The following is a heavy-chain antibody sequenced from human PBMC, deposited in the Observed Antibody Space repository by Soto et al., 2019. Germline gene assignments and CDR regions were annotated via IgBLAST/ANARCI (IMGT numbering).Heavy chain of an antibody. CDR3: ARAFWHHTGGSIPAAFDP. CDR1: GASMTNYH. J-gene: IGHJ5*02. CDR2: VSGTGSD. D-gene: IGHD3-16*01. V-gene: IGHV4-4*07. Sequence: SETLSLSCTVSGASMTNYHWNWVRQSAGGGHEYIGRVSGTGSDDYNPSLKSRVTGSLDWSETQFSLKRTSVTAADTAVYYCARAFWHHTGGSIPAAFDPWGQGTLVTVSS.